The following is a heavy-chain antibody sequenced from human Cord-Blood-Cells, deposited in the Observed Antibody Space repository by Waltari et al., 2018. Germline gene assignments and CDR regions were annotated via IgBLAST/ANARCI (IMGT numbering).Heavy chain of an antibody. CDR1: GGPFSSYA. CDR2: IIPIFGTA. CDR3: ASSSGHTIYVDAFDI. D-gene: IGHD3-3*01. V-gene: IGHV1-69*01. Sequence: QVQLVQSGAEVKKRGSSVKVSCTASGGPFSSYAISWVRQAAGQGLEGMGGIIPIFGTANYAQKFQGRVTITADESTSTAYMELSSLRSEDTAVYYCASSSGHTIYVDAFDIWGQGTMVTVSS. J-gene: IGHJ3*02.